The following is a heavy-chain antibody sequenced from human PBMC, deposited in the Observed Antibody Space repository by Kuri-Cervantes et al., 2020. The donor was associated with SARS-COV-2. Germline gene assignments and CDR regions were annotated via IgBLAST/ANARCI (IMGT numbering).Heavy chain of an antibody. V-gene: IGHV6-1*01. Sequence: LRLSCALSGDSVSSNSAAWNWIRPSPSRGLEWLGRTFYRSKWYNDYAVSVNSRITINPDTSKNQFSLQLNSVTPEDTAVYYCARDRDLAGGMDVWGQGTTVTVSS. J-gene: IGHJ6*02. CDR2: TFYRSKWYN. CDR3: ARDRDLAGGMDV. CDR1: GDSVSSNSAA. D-gene: IGHD6-13*01.